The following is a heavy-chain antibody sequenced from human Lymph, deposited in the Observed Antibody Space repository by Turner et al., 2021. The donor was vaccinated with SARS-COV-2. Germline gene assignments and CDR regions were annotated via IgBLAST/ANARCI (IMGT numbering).Heavy chain of an antibody. CDR3: AKGRRFGMDV. J-gene: IGHJ6*02. V-gene: IGHV3-9*01. CDR1: GFTFDEYA. CDR2: ISWNSGSI. Sequence: QLVESGGCLVQPGGSLRRSCSASGFTFDEYAMHWVRQAPGKGLEWVSGISWNSGSIGYAYSVKGRFTISRDNAKNSLYLKMNSLRAEDTALYYCAKGRRFGMDVWGQGTTVTVSS.